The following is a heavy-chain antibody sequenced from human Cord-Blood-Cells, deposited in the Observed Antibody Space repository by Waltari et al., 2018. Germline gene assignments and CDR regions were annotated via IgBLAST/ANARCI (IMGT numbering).Heavy chain of an antibody. Sequence: QVQLVESGGGVVQPGRSLRLSCAASGFTFSSYGMHWVRQGPGKGLEGVAVISDEGSNKYDADSVKGRFTSSRDNAKNALELQMDRLRAEDTAVCYGAISFDATGDDYWGQGALVTVSS. CDR2: ISDEGSNK. J-gene: IGHJ4*02. V-gene: IGHV3-30*03. CDR3: AISFDATGDDY. CDR1: GFTFSSYG. D-gene: IGHD1-1*01.